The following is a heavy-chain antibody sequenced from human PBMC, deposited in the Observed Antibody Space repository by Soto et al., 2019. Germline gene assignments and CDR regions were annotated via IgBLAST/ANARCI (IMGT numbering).Heavy chain of an antibody. V-gene: IGHV4-4*01. CDR2: IYHSGST. J-gene: IGHJ6*02. CDR3: ARVRYSSSWYGGYYYYYGMDV. CDR1: GGSISSSNW. D-gene: IGHD6-13*01. Sequence: ETLSLTCAVSGGSISSSNWWSWVRQPPGKGLEWIGEIYHSGSTNYNPSLKSRVTISVDKSKNQFSLKLSSVTAADTAVYCCARVRYSSSWYGGYYYYYGMDVWGQGTTVTVSS.